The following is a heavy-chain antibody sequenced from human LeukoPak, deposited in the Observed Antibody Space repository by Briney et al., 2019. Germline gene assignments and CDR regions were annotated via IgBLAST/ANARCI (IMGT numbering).Heavy chain of an antibody. CDR2: IKRITDGGTT. Sequence: GGSLRLSCAASGFTFSNAWMSWVRQAPGKWLEGVGRIKRITDGGTTDYAAPVKGRFTISRDDSKNTLYLQMNSLKTEDTAVYYCTTDGPYCSGGSCYSPYYYYYGMDVWGKGTTVTVSS. D-gene: IGHD2-15*01. V-gene: IGHV3-15*01. CDR3: TTDGPYCSGGSCYSPYYYYYGMDV. J-gene: IGHJ6*04. CDR1: GFTFSNAW.